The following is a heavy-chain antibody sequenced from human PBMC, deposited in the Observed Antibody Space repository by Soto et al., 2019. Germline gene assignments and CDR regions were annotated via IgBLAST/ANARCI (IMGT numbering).Heavy chain of an antibody. J-gene: IGHJ6*02. CDR1: GGTFSSYT. CDR2: IIPILGIA. CDR3: AREQVILGTYGMDV. D-gene: IGHD2-15*01. V-gene: IGHV1-69*08. Sequence: QVQLVQSGAEVKKPGSSVKVSCKASGGTFSSYTISWVRQAPGQGLEWMGRIIPILGIADYAQKFQGRVTITADKSTSTAYMELNSLRSEDTAVYYCAREQVILGTYGMDVWGQGTTVTVS.